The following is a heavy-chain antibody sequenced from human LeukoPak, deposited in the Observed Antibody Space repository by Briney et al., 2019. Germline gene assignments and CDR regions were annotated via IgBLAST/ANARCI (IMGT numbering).Heavy chain of an antibody. CDR3: ARGPSGYHNT. J-gene: IGHJ4*02. Sequence: GESLKISCKGSGYSFTSYWIGWVRQAPGKGLEWVSAIRGSGGSTNYGDSVKGRFTIFRDNSKNTLYLQMNSLRAEDTAVYYCARGPSGYHNTGGQGTLVTVSS. D-gene: IGHD5-12*01. CDR1: GYSFTSYW. CDR2: IRGSGGST. V-gene: IGHV3-23*01.